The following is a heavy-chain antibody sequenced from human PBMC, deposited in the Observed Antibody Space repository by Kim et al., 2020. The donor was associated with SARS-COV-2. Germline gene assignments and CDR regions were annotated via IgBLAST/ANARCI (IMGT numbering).Heavy chain of an antibody. CDR3: ARDYDSSGYSDY. J-gene: IGHJ4*02. D-gene: IGHD3-22*01. Sequence: YYADSVKGRFTIPRENAKNSLYLQMNSMRAEDTAVYYCARDYDSSGYSDYWGQGTLVTVSS. V-gene: IGHV3-21*01.